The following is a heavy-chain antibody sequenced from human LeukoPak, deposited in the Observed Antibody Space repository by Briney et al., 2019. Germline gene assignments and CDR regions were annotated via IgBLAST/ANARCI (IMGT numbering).Heavy chain of an antibody. CDR1: GGSISGGGFY. D-gene: IGHD2/OR15-2a*01. Sequence: SQTLSLTCIVSGGSISGGGFYWSWLRLHPGKGLVWLAYIYDNGSTYYNPSLKSRLIISIDTSKNQFSLQLSSVTAADTALYFCARGPTLQDAFDIWGQGTLVTVSS. CDR3: ARGPTLQDAFDI. CDR2: IYDNGST. V-gene: IGHV4-31*03. J-gene: IGHJ3*02.